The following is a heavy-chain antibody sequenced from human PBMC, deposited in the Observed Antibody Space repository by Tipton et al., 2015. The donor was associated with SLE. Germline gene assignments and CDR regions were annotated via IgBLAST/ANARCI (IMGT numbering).Heavy chain of an antibody. CDR3: ARPGDYSGIYHYGFDV. Sequence: TLSLTCAVFGGSFSGYFWTWIRQSPGKGLEWIGFIFFTGSTDYNPSLQSRVTISVDTSENQFSLRLTSVTAADTAVYYCARPGDYSGIYHYGFDVWGQGTTVTVSS. CDR1: GGSFSGYF. D-gene: IGHD4-11*01. V-gene: IGHV4-59*01. CDR2: IFFTGST. J-gene: IGHJ6*02.